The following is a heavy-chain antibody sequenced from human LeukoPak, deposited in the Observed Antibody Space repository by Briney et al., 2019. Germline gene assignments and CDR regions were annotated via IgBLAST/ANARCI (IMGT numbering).Heavy chain of an antibody. D-gene: IGHD5-12*01. Sequence: GGSLRLSCAASGFTFSNYAMTWVRQAPGKGLEWVSIIYSGGSTYYADSVKGRFTISRDISKNTLHLQMNSLRAEDTAVYYCAREPNNGYDYLFDYWGQGTLVTVSS. CDR3: AREPNNGYDYLFDY. CDR2: IYSGGST. V-gene: IGHV3-53*01. CDR1: GFTFSNYA. J-gene: IGHJ4*02.